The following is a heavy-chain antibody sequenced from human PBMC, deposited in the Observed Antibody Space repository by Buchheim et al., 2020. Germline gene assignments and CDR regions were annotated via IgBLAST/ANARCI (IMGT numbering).Heavy chain of an antibody. CDR1: KFTFGNFA. CDR2: ISGTGSTI. J-gene: IGHJ4*02. D-gene: IGHD2-8*01. Sequence: EVQLVESGGGLVQPGGSLSLSCKASKFTFGNFAMNWVRQTPGKGLEWLAYISGTGSTIYYADSVKGRFTISRDNATDSLFLRMNSLRVEDAGVYYCARQWRPGFDYWGQGTL. CDR3: ARQWRPGFDY. V-gene: IGHV3-48*03.